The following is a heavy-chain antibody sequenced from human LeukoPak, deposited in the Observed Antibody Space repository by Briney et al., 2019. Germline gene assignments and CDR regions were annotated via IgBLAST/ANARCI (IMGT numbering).Heavy chain of an antibody. V-gene: IGHV3-48*01. J-gene: IGHJ5*02. D-gene: IGHD4-17*01. CDR1: GFTFSSYS. CDR3: ARDGVTTVTKAQNWFDP. Sequence: GGSLRLSCAASGFTFSSYSMNWVRQAPGKGLEWVSYISSSGGTIYYAGSVKGRFTISRDNAKNSLYLQMNSLRAEDTAVYYCARDGVTTVTKAQNWFDPWGQGTLVTVSS. CDR2: ISSSGGTI.